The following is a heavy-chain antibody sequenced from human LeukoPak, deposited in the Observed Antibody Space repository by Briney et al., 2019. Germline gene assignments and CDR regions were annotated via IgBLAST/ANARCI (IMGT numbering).Heavy chain of an antibody. V-gene: IGHV3-30*04. J-gene: IGHJ4*02. CDR2: ISYDGSNK. Sequence: GGSLRLSCAASGFTFSSYAMHWVRQAPGKGLEWVAVISYDGSNKYYADSVKGRSTISRDNSENTLYLQMNSLRAEDTAVYYCARDERWGQGTLVTVSS. CDR3: ARDER. CDR1: GFTFSSYA.